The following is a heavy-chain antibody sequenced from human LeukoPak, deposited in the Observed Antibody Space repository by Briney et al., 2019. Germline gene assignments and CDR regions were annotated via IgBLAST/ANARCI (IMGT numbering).Heavy chain of an antibody. CDR3: ARHSFVVAGGDLDY. J-gene: IGHJ4*02. D-gene: IGHD2-15*01. CDR1: GSSFTSYW. Sequence: RGAPLQICSKCSGSSFTSYWIRWVRQLPGKGLERMGRFDPSDSYTKYSPSFQCHVTISADKSISTAYLQWSSLKASHTAMYYCARHSFVVAGGDLDYWGQGTLVTVSS. CDR2: FDPSDSYT. V-gene: IGHV5-10-1*01.